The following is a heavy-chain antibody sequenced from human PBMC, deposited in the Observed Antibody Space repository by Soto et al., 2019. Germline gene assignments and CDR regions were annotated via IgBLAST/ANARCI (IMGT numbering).Heavy chain of an antibody. V-gene: IGHV3-23*01. D-gene: IGHD6-19*01. J-gene: IGHJ4*02. CDR3: AKYRSGWYEAY. CDR1: GFTFSTYA. CDR2: ITDTGGST. Sequence: EVQLLESGGGLVQPGGSLRLSCAASGFTFSTYAMTWVRQAPGKGLEWVSTITDTGGSTYYADSVKGRFTISRDNSKNTLYLQMDSLRVEDTAVYYCAKYRSGWYEAYWGQGTLVTVS.